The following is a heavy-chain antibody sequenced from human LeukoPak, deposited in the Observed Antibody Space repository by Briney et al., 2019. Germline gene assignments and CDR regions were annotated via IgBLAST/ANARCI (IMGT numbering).Heavy chain of an antibody. Sequence: SETLSLTCTVSGGSISSGGYYWSWIRQPPGKGLEWIGYIYHSGSTYYNPSLKSRVTISVDRSKNQFSLKLSSVTAADTAVYYCARVEYSSSSWGDAFDIWGQGTMVTVSS. V-gene: IGHV4-30-2*01. CDR2: IYHSGST. CDR1: GGSISSGGYY. J-gene: IGHJ3*02. CDR3: ARVEYSSSSWGDAFDI. D-gene: IGHD6-6*01.